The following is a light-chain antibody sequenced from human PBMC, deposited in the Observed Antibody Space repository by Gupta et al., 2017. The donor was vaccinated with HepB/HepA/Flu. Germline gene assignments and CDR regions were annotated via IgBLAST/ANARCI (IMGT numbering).Light chain of an antibody. CDR3: QQYNSYSQGT. Sequence: DIQMTQSPSTLSASVGDRVTITCRASQSISTWLAWYQQKPGKAPKLLIYKASSLETGVPSRFSGSGSRTEFTLTISCLQPDDFATYYCQQYNSYSQGTFGQGTKVEIK. J-gene: IGKJ1*01. CDR1: QSISTW. V-gene: IGKV1-5*03. CDR2: KAS.